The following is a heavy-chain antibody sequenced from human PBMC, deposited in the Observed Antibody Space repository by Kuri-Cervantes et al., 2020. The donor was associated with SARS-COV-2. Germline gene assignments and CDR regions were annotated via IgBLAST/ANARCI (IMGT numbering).Heavy chain of an antibody. V-gene: IGHV4-38-2*02. CDR3: AREGVWLNYFEGFDY. Sequence: GSLRLSCAVYGGSLSGSYWGWIRQPPGKGLEWIGSIYHSGNTYYNPSLKSRVTISVDTSKNQFSLKLSSVTAADTAVYYCAREGVWLNYFEGFDYWGQGTLVTVSS. CDR1: GGSLSGSY. J-gene: IGHJ4*02. D-gene: IGHD2/OR15-2a*01. CDR2: IYHSGNT.